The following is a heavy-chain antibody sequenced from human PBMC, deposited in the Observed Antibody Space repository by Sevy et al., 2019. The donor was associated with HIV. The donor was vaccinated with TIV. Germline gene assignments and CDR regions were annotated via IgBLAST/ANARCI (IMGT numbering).Heavy chain of an antibody. Sequence: GGSLRLSCAASGFTFSNAWMSWVRQAPGKGLEWVGRIKSKTDGGTTDYAAPVKGRFTISRDDSKNTLYLQMNSLKTEDTAVYYCTTEDGIVVVPAAIPPEAFDIWGQGTMVTVSS. V-gene: IGHV3-15*01. J-gene: IGHJ3*02. CDR3: TTEDGIVVVPAAIPPEAFDI. CDR2: IKSKTDGGTT. D-gene: IGHD2-2*01. CDR1: GFTFSNAW.